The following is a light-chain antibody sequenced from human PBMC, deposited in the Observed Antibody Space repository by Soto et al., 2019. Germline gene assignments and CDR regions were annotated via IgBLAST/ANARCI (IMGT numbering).Light chain of an antibody. CDR3: QEYNCSSAA. CDR1: QTISSW. Sequence: DIEMTQTPGTLSCSEGEKVTIACGASQTISSWLAWYQQKPGKAPKLLIYKASTLKSGVPSRFCCSGSGEEFTLSFSILESDLYRSYYCQEYNCSSAAFGRGTKVDIK. CDR2: KAS. V-gene: IGKV1-5*03. J-gene: IGKJ1*01.